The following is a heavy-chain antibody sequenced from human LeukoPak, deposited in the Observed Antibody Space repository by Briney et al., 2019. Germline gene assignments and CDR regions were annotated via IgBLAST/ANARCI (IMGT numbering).Heavy chain of an antibody. J-gene: IGHJ5*02. CDR1: GFTFSSYA. CDR3: AKASIAVAGSYNWFDP. CDR2: ISGSGGST. Sequence: GGSLRLSCAASGFTFSSYAMSWVRQAPGKGLEWVSAISGSGGSTYYADSVKGRFTISRDNSKNTLYLQMNSLRAEDTAVYYCAKASIAVAGSYNWFDPWGQGTLVTVSS. V-gene: IGHV3-23*01. D-gene: IGHD6-19*01.